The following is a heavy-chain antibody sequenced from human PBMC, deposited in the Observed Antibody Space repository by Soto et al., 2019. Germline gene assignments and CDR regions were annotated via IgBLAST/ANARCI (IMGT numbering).Heavy chain of an antibody. CDR2: IIPIFRTP. CDR3: AGVRKYDGTGYPLRWDY. J-gene: IGHJ4*02. V-gene: IGHV1-69*01. D-gene: IGHD3-22*01. CDR1: GGTFSSYA. Sequence: QVQLVQSGAEVKKPGSSVKVSCKASGGTFSSYAISWVRQAPGQGLEWMGGIIPIFRTPNYAQKFQGRVTISADETTSTAYMELSSLRSEDTAVYYCAGVRKYDGTGYPLRWDYWGQGTLVTVSS.